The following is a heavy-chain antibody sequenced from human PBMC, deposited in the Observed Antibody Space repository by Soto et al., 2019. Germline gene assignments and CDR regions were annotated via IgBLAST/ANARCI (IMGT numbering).Heavy chain of an antibody. CDR2: ISSSSSYI. J-gene: IGHJ5*02. V-gene: IGHV3-21*01. CDR1: GFTFSSYS. Sequence: EVQLVESGGGLVKPGGSLRLSCAASGFTFSSYSMNWVRQAPGKGLEWVSSISSSSSYIYYADSVKGRFTISRDNAKNTLYLQMNSLRAEDTAVYYCARDPGYSYASGSFFDPWGQGTLVTVSS. D-gene: IGHD3-10*01. CDR3: ARDPGYSYASGSFFDP.